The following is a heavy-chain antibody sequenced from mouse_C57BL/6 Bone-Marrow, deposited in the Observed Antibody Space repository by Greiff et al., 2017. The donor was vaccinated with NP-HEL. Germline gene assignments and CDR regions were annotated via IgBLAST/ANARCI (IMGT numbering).Heavy chain of an antibody. Sequence: QVQLKQSGAELARPGASVKLSCKASGYTFTSYGISWVKQRTGQGLEWIGEIYPRSGNTYYNEKFKGKATLTADKSSSTAYMELRSLTSEDSAVYFCAREDYGNFFDYGGQGTTLTVSS. D-gene: IGHD2-1*01. V-gene: IGHV1-81*01. CDR1: GYTFTSYG. CDR3: AREDYGNFFDY. CDR2: IYPRSGNT. J-gene: IGHJ2*01.